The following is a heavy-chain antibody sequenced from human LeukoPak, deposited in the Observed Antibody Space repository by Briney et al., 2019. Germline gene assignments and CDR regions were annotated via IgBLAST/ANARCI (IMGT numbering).Heavy chain of an antibody. CDR1: GYTFTCYY. J-gene: IGHJ5*02. CDR3: ARAARITIFGVGPENWFDP. CDR2: INPNSGGT. D-gene: IGHD3-3*01. V-gene: IGHV1-2*02. Sequence: ASVKVSCKASGYTFTCYYMHWVRQAPGQGLEWMGWINPNSGGTNYAQKFQGRVTMTRDTSISTAYMELSRLRSDDTAVYYCARAARITIFGVGPENWFDPWGQGTLVTVSS.